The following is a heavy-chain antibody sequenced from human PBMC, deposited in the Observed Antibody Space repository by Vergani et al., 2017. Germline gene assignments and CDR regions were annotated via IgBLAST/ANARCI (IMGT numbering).Heavy chain of an antibody. CDR3: ANDIGSSWDFLLD. J-gene: IGHJ4*02. V-gene: IGHV3-9*01. D-gene: IGHD6-13*01. CDR1: GFTFDDYA. Sequence: EVQLVESGGGLVQPGRSLRLSCAASGFTFDDYAMHWVRQAPGKGLEWVSGISWNSGSIGYADSVKGRFTISRDNAKNSLYLQMNSLRAEDTALYYCANDIGSSWDFLLDWGQGTLVTVSS. CDR2: ISWNSGSI.